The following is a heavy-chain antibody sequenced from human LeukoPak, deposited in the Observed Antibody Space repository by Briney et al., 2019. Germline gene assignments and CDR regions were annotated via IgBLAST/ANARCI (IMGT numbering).Heavy chain of an antibody. CDR3: ARQGSGNYLSPVNY. Sequence: PSETLSLTCTVSGGSISSSSYYWGWIRQPPGKGLEWVGSIYYSGSTYYNPSLKSRVTISVDTSKNQFSLKLSSVTAADTAVYYCARQGSGNYLSPVNYWGQGTLVTVSS. V-gene: IGHV4-39*01. CDR2: IYYSGST. D-gene: IGHD1-26*01. CDR1: GGSISSSSYY. J-gene: IGHJ4*02.